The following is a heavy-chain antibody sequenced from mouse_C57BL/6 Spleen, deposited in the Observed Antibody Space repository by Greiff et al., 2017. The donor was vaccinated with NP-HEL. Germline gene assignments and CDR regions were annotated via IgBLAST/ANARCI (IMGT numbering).Heavy chain of an antibody. V-gene: IGHV1-82*01. J-gene: IGHJ2*01. Sequence: QVQLQQSGPELVKPGASVKISCKASGYAFSSSWMNWVKQRPGKGLEWIGRIYPGDGDTNYNGKFKGKATLTADKSSSTAYMQLSSLTSEDSAVYFCARGWDRAYFDYWGQGTTLTVSS. D-gene: IGHD3-3*01. CDR2: IYPGDGDT. CDR1: GYAFSSSW. CDR3: ARGWDRAYFDY.